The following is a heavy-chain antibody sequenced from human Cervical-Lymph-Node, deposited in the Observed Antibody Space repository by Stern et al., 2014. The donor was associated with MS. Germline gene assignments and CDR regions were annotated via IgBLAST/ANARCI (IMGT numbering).Heavy chain of an antibody. Sequence: QITLKESGPTVVKPTGTLTLTCTLSGFSLTSIGVGVGWLRLPPGKALEGLSLIYWDDDKRYSPSLKSRLTIAKDTSKNQVVLTMTNMDPADSGTYFCAHSPITGGGLRFDYWGQGTLVTVSS. V-gene: IGHV2-5*02. D-gene: IGHD1-20*01. CDR1: GFSLTSIGVG. CDR3: AHSPITGGGLRFDY. CDR2: IYWDDDK. J-gene: IGHJ4*02.